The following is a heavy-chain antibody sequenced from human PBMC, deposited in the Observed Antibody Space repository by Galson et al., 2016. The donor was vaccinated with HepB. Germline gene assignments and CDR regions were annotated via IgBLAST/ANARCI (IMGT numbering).Heavy chain of an antibody. Sequence: SVKVSCKASGDTFNTYGFNWVRQAPGQGLEWMAGIIPLYGTINYAQKFQGRITLSADESTGTVYMDLTSLRSDDTAVYYCARDRVPSGDGTGRWYFDLWGRGTLISVSS. D-gene: IGHD4-17*01. CDR2: IIPLYGTI. CDR1: GDTFNTYG. J-gene: IGHJ2*01. V-gene: IGHV1-69*13. CDR3: ARDRVPSGDGTGRWYFDL.